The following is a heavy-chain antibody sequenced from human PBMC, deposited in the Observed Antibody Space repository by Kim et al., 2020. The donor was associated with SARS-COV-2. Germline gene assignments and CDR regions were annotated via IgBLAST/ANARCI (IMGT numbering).Heavy chain of an antibody. D-gene: IGHD3-10*01. CDR2: IFYGGNT. J-gene: IGHJ6*02. CDR3: ARQSGYYYYAMDV. V-gene: IGHV4-39*01. CDR1: RSSIRASSYY. Sequence: SETLSLTCTVSRSSIRASSYYWARVRQSPGKGLEWIGNIFYGGNTKYNPSLKSRLTISVDTSMNQFSLKLTSVTATDTAVYYCARQSGYYYYAMDVCGRG.